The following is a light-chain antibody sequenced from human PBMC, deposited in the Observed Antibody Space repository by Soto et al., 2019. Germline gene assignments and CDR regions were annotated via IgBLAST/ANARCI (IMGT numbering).Light chain of an antibody. V-gene: IGKV1-5*03. CDR3: QPYNSYWT. CDR2: KAS. Sequence: DIQMTQSPSTLSASVGDRVTITCRASQSISSWLAWYQQKPGKAPKLLIYKASSLESGVPSRFIGSGYGPEFPLTSSRLQPDDFTTYYCQPYNSYWTFGQGTKVEMK. J-gene: IGKJ1*01. CDR1: QSISSW.